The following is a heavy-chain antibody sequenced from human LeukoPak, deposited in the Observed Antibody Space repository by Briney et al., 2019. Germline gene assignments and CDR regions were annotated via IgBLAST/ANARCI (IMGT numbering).Heavy chain of an antibody. CDR1: GGSISSYY. CDR2: IYYSGST. D-gene: IGHD7-27*01. J-gene: IGHJ3*02. V-gene: IGHV4-59*01. CDR3: ARDLGIYDAFDI. Sequence: SETLSLTCTVSGGSISSYYWSWIRQPPGEGLEWIGYIYYSGSTNYNPSLKSRATIPVDTSKNQFSLKLSSVTAADTAVYYCARDLGIYDAFDIWGQGTMVTVSS.